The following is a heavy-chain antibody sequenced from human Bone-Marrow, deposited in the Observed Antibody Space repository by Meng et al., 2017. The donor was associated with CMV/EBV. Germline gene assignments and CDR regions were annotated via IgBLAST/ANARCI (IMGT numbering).Heavy chain of an antibody. CDR2: INSDGTST. J-gene: IGHJ4*02. D-gene: IGHD3-3*01. CDR3: ATGSGSPWRY. V-gene: IGHV3-74*01. Sequence: GESLKISCAASGFTFDDYAMHWVRQAPGKVLVWVARINSDGTSTLYADSVKGRFTISRDNANNTLYLQMNSLRAEDTAVYYCATGSGSPWRYWGQGTLVTVSS. CDR1: GFTFDDYA.